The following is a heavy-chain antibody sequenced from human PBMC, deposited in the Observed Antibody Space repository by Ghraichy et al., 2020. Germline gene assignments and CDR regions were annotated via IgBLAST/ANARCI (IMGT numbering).Heavy chain of an antibody. CDR2: ISGSGGST. V-gene: IGHV3-23*01. CDR1: GFTFSSYA. Sequence: GGSLRLSCAASGFTFSSYAMSWVRQAPGKGLEWVSAISGSGGSTYYADSVKGRFTISRDNSKNTLYLQMNSLRAEDTAVYYCAKVSYYDFWSGYYTSYYYMDVWGKGTTVTVSS. D-gene: IGHD3-3*01. J-gene: IGHJ6*03. CDR3: AKVSYYDFWSGYYTSYYYMDV.